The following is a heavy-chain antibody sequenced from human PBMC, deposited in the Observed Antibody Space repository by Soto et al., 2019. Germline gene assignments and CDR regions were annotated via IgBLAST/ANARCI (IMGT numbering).Heavy chain of an antibody. CDR3: ARGSSWYSVVTATPRGNWFDP. J-gene: IGHJ5*02. Sequence: ASVKVSCKASGYTFTSYDINWVRQATGQGLEWMGWMNPNSGNTGYAQKFQGRVTMTRNTSISTAYMELSSLRSEDAAVYYCARGSSWYSVVTATPRGNWFDPWGQGTLVTVSS. D-gene: IGHD2-21*02. CDR1: GYTFTSYD. CDR2: MNPNSGNT. V-gene: IGHV1-8*01.